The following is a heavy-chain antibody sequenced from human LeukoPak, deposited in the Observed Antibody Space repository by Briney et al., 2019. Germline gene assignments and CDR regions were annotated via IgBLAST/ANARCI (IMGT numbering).Heavy chain of an antibody. CDR3: ARSSMAARPYNWFDP. V-gene: IGHV4-34*01. Sequence: SETLSLTCAVYGGSFSGYYWSWIRQPPGKGLEWIGEINHSGSTNYNPSLKSRVTISVDTSKNQFSLKLSSVTAADTAVYYCARSSMAARPYNWFDPWGQGTLVTVSS. J-gene: IGHJ5*02. CDR1: GGSFSGYY. D-gene: IGHD6-6*01. CDR2: INHSGST.